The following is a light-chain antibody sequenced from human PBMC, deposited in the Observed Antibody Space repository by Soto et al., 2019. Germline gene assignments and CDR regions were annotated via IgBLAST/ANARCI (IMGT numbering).Light chain of an antibody. V-gene: IGKV3-11*01. Sequence: EIVLTQSPATLSWSPGESATLSCRASQSFTRNLAWYKQKPGQAPRLLISDASSRATGIPARFSGSASGTDFTLTISSLEPEDFAVYYCQQRSNWPLTFGGGTKVEIK. J-gene: IGKJ4*01. CDR3: QQRSNWPLT. CDR2: DAS. CDR1: QSFTRN.